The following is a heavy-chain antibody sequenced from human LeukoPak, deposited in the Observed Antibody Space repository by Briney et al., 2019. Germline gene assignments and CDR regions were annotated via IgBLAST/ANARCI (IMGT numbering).Heavy chain of an antibody. CDR1: RFTFSSYW. J-gene: IGHJ4*02. D-gene: IGHD3-10*01. Sequence: GGSLRLSCAASRFTFSSYWMHWVRQAPGKGLVWVSRINSDGSSTTYADSVKGRFTISRDDAKNTLYLQMNSLRADDTAVYYCAMHLWFGEVWGQGTLVTVSS. CDR3: AMHLWFGEV. CDR2: INSDGSST. V-gene: IGHV3-74*01.